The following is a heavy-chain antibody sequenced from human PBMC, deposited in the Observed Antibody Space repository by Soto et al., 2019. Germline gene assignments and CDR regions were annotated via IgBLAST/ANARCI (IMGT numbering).Heavy chain of an antibody. V-gene: IGHV1-18*01. CDR2: ISAYNGNT. J-gene: IGHJ4*02. D-gene: IGHD3-16*02. Sequence: ASVKVSCKASGYTFTSYGISWVRQAPGQGLEWMGWISAYNGNTNYAQKLQGRVTMTTDTSTSTAYMELRSLRSDDTAVYYCARDHGDTNYDYIWGSYRNSWYFDYWGQGTLVTVSS. CDR1: GYTFTSYG. CDR3: ARDHGDTNYDYIWGSYRNSWYFDY.